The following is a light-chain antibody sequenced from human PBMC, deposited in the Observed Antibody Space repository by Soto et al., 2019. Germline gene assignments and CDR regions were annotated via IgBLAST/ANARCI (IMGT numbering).Light chain of an antibody. CDR1: QSVSSSY. CDR3: RQYGRSLEFA. J-gene: IGKJ4*01. V-gene: IGKV3D-20*01. CDR2: DAS. Sequence: EIILTQSPATLSLSPGERATLSCGASQSVSSSYVAWYQHRPGLAPRLLIHDASSRATGIPDRFSGTKSGTDFTLTIRRLEPEDAAVYYCRQYGRSLEFAVGGGTKVDIK.